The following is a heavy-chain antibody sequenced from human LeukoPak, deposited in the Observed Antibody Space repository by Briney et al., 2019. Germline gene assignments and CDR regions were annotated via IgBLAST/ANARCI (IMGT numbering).Heavy chain of an antibody. CDR1: GYSFTSYW. D-gene: IGHD3-22*01. J-gene: IGHJ4*02. Sequence: GESLKISCKGSGYSFTSYWIGRVRQMPGKGLEWMGIIYPGDSDTRYSPSFQGQVTISADKSISTAYLQWSSLKASDTAMYYCATIGPYYYDRSGYLVPPFDYWGQGTLVTVSS. V-gene: IGHV5-51*01. CDR3: ATIGPYYYDRSGYLVPPFDY. CDR2: IYPGDSDT.